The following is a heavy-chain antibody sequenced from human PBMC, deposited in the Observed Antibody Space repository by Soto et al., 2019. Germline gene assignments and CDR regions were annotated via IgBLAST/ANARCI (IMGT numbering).Heavy chain of an antibody. Sequence: QVQLVESGGGVVQPGGSLRLSCAASGFTITYYGMHWVRQAPGKGLEWVAALSSDGISEHYADSVNGRFSVSRDNSKNSMFLQIGSLKGDDTAVYFCARNFAPQGQYIFDYWGQGTLLTVSS. CDR3: ARNFAPQGQYIFDY. V-gene: IGHV3-33*01. D-gene: IGHD5-18*01. CDR1: GFTITYYG. J-gene: IGHJ4*02. CDR2: LSSDGISE.